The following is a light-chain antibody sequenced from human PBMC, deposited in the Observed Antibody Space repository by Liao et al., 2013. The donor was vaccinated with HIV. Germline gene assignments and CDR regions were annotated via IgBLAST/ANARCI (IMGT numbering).Light chain of an antibody. CDR1: NIGSKS. CDR3: QVWDSHHDHLGVV. J-gene: IGLJ3*02. CDR2: YDN. Sequence: SYELTQPPSVSVAPGKTARITCGGNNIGSKSVHWYQQKPGQAPVLVIYYDNNRPSGVPERFSGSNPGITATLTISRVEAGDEAVYFCQVWDSHHDHLGVVFGGGTKLTVL. V-gene: IGLV3-21*01.